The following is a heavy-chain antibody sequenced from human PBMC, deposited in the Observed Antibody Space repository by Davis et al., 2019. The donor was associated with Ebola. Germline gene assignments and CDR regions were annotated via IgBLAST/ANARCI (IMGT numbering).Heavy chain of an antibody. V-gene: IGHV4-59*01. CDR2: IYYSGST. D-gene: IGHD3-10*01. CDR3: ARESTMVRGVIDYYYGMDV. J-gene: IGHJ6*02. Sequence: PSETLSLTCAVYGGSFSGYYWSWIRQPPGKGLEWIGYIYYSGSTNYNPSLKSRVTISVDTSKNQFSLKLSSVTAADTAVYYCARESTMVRGVIDYYYGMDVWGQGTTVTVSS. CDR1: GGSFSGYY.